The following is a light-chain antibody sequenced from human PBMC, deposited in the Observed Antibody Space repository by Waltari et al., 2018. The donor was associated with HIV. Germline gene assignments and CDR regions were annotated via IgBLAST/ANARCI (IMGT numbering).Light chain of an antibody. J-gene: IGLJ2*01. CDR1: VFSKQY. CDR3: QSADNSGTHVV. Sequence: SYELTQPPSVSVSPGQTAGITCSGDVFSKQYTYWYRQRPGQAPVMVIHRDTERPSGIPGRFSGSKSGTTVTLTIGGVQAEDEADYYCQSADNSGTHVVFGGGTRLTVL. CDR2: RDT. V-gene: IGLV3-25*03.